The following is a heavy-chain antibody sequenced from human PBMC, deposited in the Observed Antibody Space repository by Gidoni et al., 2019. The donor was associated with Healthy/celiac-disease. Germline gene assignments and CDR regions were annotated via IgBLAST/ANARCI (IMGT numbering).Heavy chain of an antibody. CDR2: IWYDGSNK. Sequence: QVQLVESGGGVVQPGRSLRLSCAASGFTFSSYGMHWVRQAPGKGLAWVAVIWYDGSNKYYADSVKGRFTISRDNSKNTLYLQMNSLRAEDTAVYYCAGPGIAAPYYYYGMDVWGQGTTVTVSS. J-gene: IGHJ6*02. CDR3: AGPGIAAPYYYYGMDV. D-gene: IGHD6-13*01. V-gene: IGHV3-33*01. CDR1: GFTFSSYG.